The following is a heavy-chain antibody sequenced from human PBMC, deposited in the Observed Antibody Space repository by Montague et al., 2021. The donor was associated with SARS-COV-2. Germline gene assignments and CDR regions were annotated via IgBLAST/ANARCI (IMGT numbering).Heavy chain of an antibody. CDR2: INHSGST. CDR1: GGSFSGYY. V-gene: IGHV4-34*01. CDR3: ARRGGGRSDLAY. J-gene: IGHJ4*02. D-gene: IGHD1-26*01. Sequence: SETLSLTCAVSGGSFSGYYCSWIRQPPRQGLEWIGEINHSGSTDSNPSRKSRVSMTVDKSWNQFSLRLTSVTAAATAIYYCARRGGGRSDLAYWGQGTLVTVSS.